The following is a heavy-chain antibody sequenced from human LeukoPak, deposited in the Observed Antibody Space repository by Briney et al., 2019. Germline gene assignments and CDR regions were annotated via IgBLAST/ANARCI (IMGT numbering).Heavy chain of an antibody. Sequence: SETLSLTCAVYGGSFSGYYWGWIRQPPGKGLEWIGSIYHSGSTYYNPSLKSRVTISVDTSKNHFSLKLSSVTAADTAVYYCASGYCSSTSCYARLGYYMDVWGKGTTVTVSS. CDR2: IYHSGST. D-gene: IGHD2-2*03. CDR1: GGSFSGYY. J-gene: IGHJ6*03. CDR3: ASGYCSSTSCYARLGYYMDV. V-gene: IGHV4-38-2*01.